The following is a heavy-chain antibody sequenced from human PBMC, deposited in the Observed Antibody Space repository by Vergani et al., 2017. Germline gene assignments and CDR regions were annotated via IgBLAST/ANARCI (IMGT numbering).Heavy chain of an antibody. CDR1: GFTFSSTW. Sequence: EVQLVESGGGLVKPGGSLRPSCAASGFTFSSTWMSWVRQAPGKGLEWVANIKQDGSEKYYVDSVKGRFTISRDNAKNSLYLQMNSLRAEDTAVYYCARLITGTTVGDYYDYYGMDVWGQGTTVTVSS. CDR3: ARLITGTTVGDYYDYYGMDV. D-gene: IGHD1-7*01. J-gene: IGHJ6*02. CDR2: IKQDGSEK. V-gene: IGHV3-7*01.